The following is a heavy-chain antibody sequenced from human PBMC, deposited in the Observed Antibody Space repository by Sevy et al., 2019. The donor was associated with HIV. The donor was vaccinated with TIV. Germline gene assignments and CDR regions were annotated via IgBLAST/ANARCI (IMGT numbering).Heavy chain of an antibody. D-gene: IGHD2-21*01. CDR3: ARLMAGIVVVSFDY. V-gene: IGHV4-38-2*01. CDR1: GYSISSGYY. J-gene: IGHJ4*02. CDR2: ISHSGST. Sequence: SETLSLTCAVSGYSISSGYYWGWIRQPPGKGLEWIGSISHSGSTYYNPSLKSRVIISVDTSKNQFSLKLSSVTAADTAVYYCARLMAGIVVVSFDYWGQGTLVTVSS.